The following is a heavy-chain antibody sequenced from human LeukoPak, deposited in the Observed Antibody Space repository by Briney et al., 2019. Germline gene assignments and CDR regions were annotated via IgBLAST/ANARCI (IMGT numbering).Heavy chain of an antibody. Sequence: GGSLRLSCAASGFTFSHYAMYWVRQAPGKGLEWVALISYDGSVQYYADSVKGRFTISRDNSKNTLYLQMNSLRAEDTAVYYCARDPEWHQGYWGQGTLVTVSS. V-gene: IGHV3-30*14. CDR1: GFTFSHYA. CDR2: ISYDGSVQ. J-gene: IGHJ4*02. CDR3: ARDPEWHQGY. D-gene: IGHD3-3*01.